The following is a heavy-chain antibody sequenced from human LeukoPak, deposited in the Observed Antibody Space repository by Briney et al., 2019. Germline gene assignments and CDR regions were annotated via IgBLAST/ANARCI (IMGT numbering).Heavy chain of an antibody. D-gene: IGHD3-22*01. Sequence: ASVKVSCKVSGYTLTELSMHWVRQAPGKGLEWMGGFDPEDGETIYAQKFQGRVTMTTDTSTSTAYMELRSLRSDDTAVYYCAREVNYDSSGYGPNYYGMDVWGQGTTVTVSS. CDR3: AREVNYDSSGYGPNYYGMDV. J-gene: IGHJ6*02. CDR2: FDPEDGET. V-gene: IGHV1-24*01. CDR1: GYTLTELS.